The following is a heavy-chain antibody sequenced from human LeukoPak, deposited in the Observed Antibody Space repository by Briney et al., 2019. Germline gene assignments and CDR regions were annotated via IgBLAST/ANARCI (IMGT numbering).Heavy chain of an antibody. Sequence: GGSLRLSCAASGFTFSSYAMHWVRQAPGKGLEWVAVISYDGTKTYYANSVKGRFTISRDDSKNTLDLQMNTLRAESTAVYYCARDPNDFWSGYGRFDYWGQGTLVTVSS. D-gene: IGHD3-3*01. CDR2: ISYDGTKT. J-gene: IGHJ4*02. CDR3: ARDPNDFWSGYGRFDY. V-gene: IGHV3-30-3*01. CDR1: GFTFSSYA.